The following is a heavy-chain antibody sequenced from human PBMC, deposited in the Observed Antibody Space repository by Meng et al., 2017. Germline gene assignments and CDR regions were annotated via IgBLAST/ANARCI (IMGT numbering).Heavy chain of an antibody. CDR2: ISGYIGNT. Sequence: ASVKVSCKASGYTFSNYGISWVRQAPGQGLEWMGWISGYIGNTNYAQKFQGRVTITADKSTSTAYMELSSLRSEDTAVYYCARAHRTVTTIPSVPFDYWGQGTLVTVSS. CDR3: ARAHRTVTTIPSVPFDY. CDR1: GYTFSNYG. V-gene: IGHV1-18*01. D-gene: IGHD4-17*01. J-gene: IGHJ4*02.